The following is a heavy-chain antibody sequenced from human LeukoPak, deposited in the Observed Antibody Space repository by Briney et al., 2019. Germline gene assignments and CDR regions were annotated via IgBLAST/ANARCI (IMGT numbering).Heavy chain of an antibody. V-gene: IGHV7-4-1*01. CDR1: GYTFTSYA. J-gene: IGHJ4*02. D-gene: IGHD5-18*01. Sequence: ASVKVSYKASGYTFTSYAMNWVRQAPGQGLEWMGWINTNTGNPTYAQGFTGRFVFSSDTSVSTAYLQIGSLKAEDTAVYYCARDAYSSPTDFDYWGQGTLVTVSS. CDR3: ARDAYSSPTDFDY. CDR2: INTNTGNP.